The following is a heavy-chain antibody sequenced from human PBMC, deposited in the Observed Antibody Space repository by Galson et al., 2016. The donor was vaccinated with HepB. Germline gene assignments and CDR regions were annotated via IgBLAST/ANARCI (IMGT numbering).Heavy chain of an antibody. CDR3: ARNSGGSYLGWFDP. D-gene: IGHD1-26*01. Sequence: ETLSLTCAVSGGSISSSNWWTWVRQPPGKGLEWIGEIYHSGTTHYNPSLESRVTISVDKSKNQFSLKLNSVTATDTAVYYCARNSGGSYLGWFDPWGQGTLVTVSS. J-gene: IGHJ5*02. CDR2: IYHSGTT. CDR1: GGSISSSNW. V-gene: IGHV4-4*02.